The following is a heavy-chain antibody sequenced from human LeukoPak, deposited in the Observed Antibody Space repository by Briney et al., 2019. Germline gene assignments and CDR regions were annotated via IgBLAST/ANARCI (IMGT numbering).Heavy chain of an antibody. D-gene: IGHD4-11*01. CDR2: IYYSGST. J-gene: IGHJ6*02. CDR3: ARDGSNWSNDYYHGVDV. CDR1: GGSISSYY. V-gene: IGHV4-59*01. Sequence: SQTLSLTCTVSGGSISSYYWSWIRQPPGKGLEWIGYIYYSGSTNYNPSLKSRVTISVDTSKNQFSLRLSSVTAADTAVYYCARDGSNWSNDYYHGVDVWGQGTTVTVSS.